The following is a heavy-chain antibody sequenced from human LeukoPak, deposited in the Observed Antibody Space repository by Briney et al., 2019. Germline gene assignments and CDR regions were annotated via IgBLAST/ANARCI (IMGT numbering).Heavy chain of an antibody. V-gene: IGHV4-59*01. J-gene: IGHJ3*02. Sequence: PSETLSLTCTVSGGSISSYYWSWIRQPPGQGLEWIGYIYYSGSTNYNPSLKSRVTISVDTSKNQFSLKLSSVTAADTAVYYCARFYDSSGYYHHDAFDIWGQGTMVTVSS. CDR3: ARFYDSSGYYHHDAFDI. D-gene: IGHD3-22*01. CDR2: IYYSGST. CDR1: GGSISSYY.